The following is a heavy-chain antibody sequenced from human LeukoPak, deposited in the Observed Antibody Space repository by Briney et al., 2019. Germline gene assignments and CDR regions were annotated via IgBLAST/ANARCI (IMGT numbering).Heavy chain of an antibody. CDR1: GFTFSSYW. D-gene: IGHD6-19*01. V-gene: IGHV3-7*01. J-gene: IGHJ4*02. Sequence: PGGSLRLSCAASGFTFSSYWMNWVRQAPGKGLEWMANIKQDGSEEYYVDSVKGRFTISRDNGKNSLYLQMNSLRAEDTAVYYCARDFGIAVASGIDYWGQGILVSVSS. CDR3: ARDFGIAVASGIDY. CDR2: IKQDGSEE.